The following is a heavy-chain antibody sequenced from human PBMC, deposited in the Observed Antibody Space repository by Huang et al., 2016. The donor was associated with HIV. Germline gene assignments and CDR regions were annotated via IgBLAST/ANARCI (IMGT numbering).Heavy chain of an antibody. Sequence: QVQLQQWGAGLLRPSETLSLTCAVYGGSFSGYYGTWSRQPPGKGLEWIGEINHSESTNYNPALKRRVTISVDTSRNQFSLTLTSVTAADTAVYYCARGQGGYYYYYMDVWGKGTTVTVSS. CDR2: INHSEST. CDR1: GGSFSGYY. V-gene: IGHV4-34*01. J-gene: IGHJ6*03. CDR3: ARGQGGYYYYYMDV.